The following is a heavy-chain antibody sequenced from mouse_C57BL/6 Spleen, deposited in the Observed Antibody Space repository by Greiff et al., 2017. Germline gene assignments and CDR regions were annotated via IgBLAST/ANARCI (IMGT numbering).Heavy chain of an antibody. V-gene: IGHV1-18*01. CDR1: GYTFTDYN. J-gene: IGHJ4*01. CDR3: ASYSNYYAMDY. D-gene: IGHD2-5*01. CDR2: INPNNGGT. Sequence: VQLKESGPELVKPGASVKIPCKASGYTFTDYNMDWVKQSHGKSLEWIGDINPNNGGTIYNQKFKGKATLTVDKSSSKAYMELRSLTSDDTAVYYCASYSNYYAMDYWGQGTSVTVSS.